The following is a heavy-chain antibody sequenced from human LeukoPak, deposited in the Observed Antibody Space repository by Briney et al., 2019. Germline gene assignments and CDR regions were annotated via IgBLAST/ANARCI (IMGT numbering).Heavy chain of an antibody. D-gene: IGHD3-22*01. J-gene: IGHJ4*02. CDR1: GFTFSSYW. Sequence: GGSLRLSCAASGFTFSSYWMTWVRQAPGKGLEGVANINQDGSEKYYVDSVKGRFTICRDNAKYSLYLQMNSLRAEDTAVYYCAREYYYDSSGSDYWGQGTLVTVSS. V-gene: IGHV3-7*04. CDR2: INQDGSEK. CDR3: AREYYYDSSGSDY.